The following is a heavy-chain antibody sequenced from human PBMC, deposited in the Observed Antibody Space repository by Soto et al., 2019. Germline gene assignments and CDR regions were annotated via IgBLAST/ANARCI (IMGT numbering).Heavy chain of an antibody. D-gene: IGHD3-10*01. CDR3: ARAPFGRFDP. Sequence: QMQLVQSGPEVKKPGSSVKVSCKASRDSFGSFAVSWVRQAPGQGLEWMGAIIPVFGTTNYTQKFQGRVTITADDSTTTAYMELSSLRSDDTAVYYCARAPFGRFDPWGQGTLVTVSS. J-gene: IGHJ5*02. CDR1: RDSFGSFA. V-gene: IGHV1-69*01. CDR2: IIPVFGTT.